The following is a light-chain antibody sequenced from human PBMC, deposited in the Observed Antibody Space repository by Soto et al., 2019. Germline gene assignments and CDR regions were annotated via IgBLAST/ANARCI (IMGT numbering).Light chain of an antibody. Sequence: EVVLTQSPATLSLSPGERATLSCRASENVRTFVDWYQQKPGQAPRLLIYGASNRATGIPARFSGSGSGTDFTLTISRLEPEDFAVYWCQQYGSSLTFGQGTKVDI. CDR2: GAS. J-gene: IGKJ1*01. CDR1: ENVRTF. V-gene: IGKV3-20*01. CDR3: QQYGSSLT.